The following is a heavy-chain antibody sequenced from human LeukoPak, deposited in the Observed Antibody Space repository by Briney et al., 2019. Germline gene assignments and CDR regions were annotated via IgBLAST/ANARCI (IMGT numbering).Heavy chain of an antibody. V-gene: IGHV4-30-2*01. CDR2: IYHSGST. CDR1: GGSISSGGYS. J-gene: IGHJ6*02. Sequence: SQTLSLTCAVSGGSISSGGYSWSWIRQPPGKGLEWIGYIYHSGSTYYNPSLKSRVTISVDTSKNQFSLKLSSVTAADTAVYYCAGRGLPDVDTAPISYYGMDVWGQGTTVTVSS. D-gene: IGHD5-18*01. CDR3: AGRGLPDVDTAPISYYGMDV.